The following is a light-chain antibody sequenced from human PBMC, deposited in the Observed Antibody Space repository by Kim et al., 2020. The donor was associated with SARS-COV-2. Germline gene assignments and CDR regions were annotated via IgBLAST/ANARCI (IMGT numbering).Light chain of an antibody. CDR1: QDIRNG. V-gene: IGKV1-6*01. J-gene: IGKJ2*01. CDR2: AAS. Sequence: SASVGDGVTITCRASQDIRNGLDWYQQKSGKAPKLLIYAASSLQSGVPSRFSGSGSGTDFALTISSLQPEDFATYYCLQDYNYPYTFGQGTKLEIK. CDR3: LQDYNYPYT.